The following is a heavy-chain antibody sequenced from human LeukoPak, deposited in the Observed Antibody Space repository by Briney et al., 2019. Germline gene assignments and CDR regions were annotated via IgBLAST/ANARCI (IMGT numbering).Heavy chain of an antibody. Sequence: GGSLRLSCTASGFTFSRYSMNWVRQAPGKGLEWLSYIRSDSTIIDHADSVKGRFTISRDNDKNSLFLEMHSLRADDTAVYYCARERERFLNLWGQGTLVTVSS. J-gene: IGHJ5*02. CDR3: ARERERFLNL. CDR1: GFTFSRYS. D-gene: IGHD3-3*01. V-gene: IGHV3-48*01. CDR2: IRSDSTII.